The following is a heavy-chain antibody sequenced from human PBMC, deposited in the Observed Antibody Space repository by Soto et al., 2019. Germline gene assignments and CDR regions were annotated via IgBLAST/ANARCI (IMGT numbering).Heavy chain of an antibody. CDR3: AKDGRVRYYYYGMDV. CDR2: ISYDGSNK. V-gene: IGHV3-30*18. CDR1: GFTFSSYG. Sequence: GGSLRLSCAASGFTFSSYGMHWVRQAPGKGLEWVAVISYDGSNKYYADSVKGRFTISRDNSKNTLYLQMNSLRAEDTAVYYCAKDGRVRYYYYGMDVWGQGTTVTVSS. J-gene: IGHJ6*02.